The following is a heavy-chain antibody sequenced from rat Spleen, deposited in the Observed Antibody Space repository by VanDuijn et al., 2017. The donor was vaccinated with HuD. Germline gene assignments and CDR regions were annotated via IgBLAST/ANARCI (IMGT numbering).Heavy chain of an antibody. D-gene: IGHD1-7*01. V-gene: IGHV2S63*01. CDR1: GFSLTNYN. Sequence: EVQLKESGPGLVQPSQTLSLTCTVSGFSLTNYNIHWVRQPPGKGLEWMGVVWSGGSTAYNSVFKSRLSITRDTSKSQVFLKTNSLQTEDTAIYYCTRGPGYYIDDWGQGVMVTVSS. CDR2: VWSGGST. J-gene: IGHJ2*01. CDR3: TRGPGYYIDD.